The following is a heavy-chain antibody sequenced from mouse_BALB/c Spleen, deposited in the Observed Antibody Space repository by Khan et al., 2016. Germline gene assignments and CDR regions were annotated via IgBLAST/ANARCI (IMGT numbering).Heavy chain of an antibody. V-gene: IGHV9-3-1*01. J-gene: IGHJ4*01. D-gene: IGHD2-4*01. CDR1: GYTFTNYG. Sequence: QIQLVQSGPELKKPGETVKISCKASGYTFTNYGMNWVKQAPGKGLKWMGWINTYTGEPTYADDFKGRFAFSLETSASTAYLQINNLKNEDTATSFCAREGLRRTGYAMDYWGQGTSVTVSS. CDR3: AREGLRRTGYAMDY. CDR2: INTYTGEP.